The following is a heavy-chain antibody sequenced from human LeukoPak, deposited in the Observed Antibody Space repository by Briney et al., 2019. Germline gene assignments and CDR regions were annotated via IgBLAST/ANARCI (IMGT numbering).Heavy chain of an antibody. J-gene: IGHJ3*02. CDR1: GFTFSSYS. CDR2: ISSSSSYI. V-gene: IGHV3-21*01. CDR3: ARVKGQLVQSRLAFDI. D-gene: IGHD6-13*01. Sequence: GGSLRLSCAASGFTFSSYSMNWVRQAPGKGLEWVSSISSSSSYIYYADSVKGRFTISRDNAKNSLYLQMNSLRAEDTAVYYCARVKGQLVQSRLAFDIWGQGTMVTVSS.